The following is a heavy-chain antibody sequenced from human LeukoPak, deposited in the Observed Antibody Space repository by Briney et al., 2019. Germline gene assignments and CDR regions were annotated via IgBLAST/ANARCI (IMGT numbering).Heavy chain of an antibody. CDR1: GFTFSSYA. J-gene: IGHJ3*02. CDR2: ISYDGSNK. D-gene: IGHD4-17*01. Sequence: PGGSLRLSCAASGFTFSSYAMHWVRQAPGKGLEWVAVISYDGSNKYYADSVKGRFTISRDNSKNTLYLQMNSLRAEDTAVYYCARGGPPAGSDYGDYSNDAFDIWGQGTMVTVSS. V-gene: IGHV3-30*04. CDR3: ARGGPPAGSDYGDYSNDAFDI.